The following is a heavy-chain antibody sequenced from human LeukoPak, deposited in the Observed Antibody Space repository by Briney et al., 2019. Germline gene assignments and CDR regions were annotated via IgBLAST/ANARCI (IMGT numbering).Heavy chain of an antibody. CDR3: AREGTVPGSSRSIDAFDI. CDR1: GGSFSGYY. CDR2: INHSGSN. Sequence: SETLSLTCAVYGGSFSGYYWSWIRQPPGKGLEWIGEINHSGSNNYNPSLKSRVTMSVDTSKNQFSLKLSSVTAADTAVYYCAREGTVPGSSRSIDAFDIWGQGTMVTVSS. J-gene: IGHJ3*02. V-gene: IGHV4-34*01. D-gene: IGHD4-17*01.